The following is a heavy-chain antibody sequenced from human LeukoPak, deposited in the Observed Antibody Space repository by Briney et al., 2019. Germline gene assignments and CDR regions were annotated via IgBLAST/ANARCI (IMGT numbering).Heavy chain of an antibody. J-gene: IGHJ4*02. Sequence: SETLSLTCTVSGGSISSSSYYWGWIRQPPGKGLEWIGSIYTSGSTNYNPSLKSRVTMSVDTSKNQFSLKLSSVTAADTAVYYCARVQWGGERGRDFDYWGQGTLVTVSS. CDR2: IYTSGST. V-gene: IGHV4-39*07. D-gene: IGHD1-26*01. CDR1: GGSISSSSYY. CDR3: ARVQWGGERGRDFDY.